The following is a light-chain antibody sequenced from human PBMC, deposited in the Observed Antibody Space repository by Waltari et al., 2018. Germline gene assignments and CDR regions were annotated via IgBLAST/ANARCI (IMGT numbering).Light chain of an antibody. Sequence: DSQMTQSPSTLPASVADRVTITCRASQSVSRWLAWYQQTPGKAPKLLTYKASSLESGVPSRFNGSGSGTEFTLTISSLQPDDFATYYCQQYNSYAPTYTFGQGTKLEIK. CDR1: QSVSRW. CDR3: QQYNSYAPTYT. V-gene: IGKV1-5*03. J-gene: IGKJ2*01. CDR2: KAS.